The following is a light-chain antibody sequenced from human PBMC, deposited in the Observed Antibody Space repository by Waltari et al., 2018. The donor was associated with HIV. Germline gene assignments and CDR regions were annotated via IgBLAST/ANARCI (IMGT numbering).Light chain of an antibody. CDR3: QQTYSTPHT. J-gene: IGKJ2*01. CDR1: QNIHTF. V-gene: IGKV1-39*01. Sequence: DIQMTQSPSSLSASIGDRVTITCRASQNIHTFLNWYQQKPGKAPKLLIYDASSLQSGVPSRFRGSGSGTEFTLTITSLQPEDCATYYCQQTYSTPHTFGQGAKLEI. CDR2: DAS.